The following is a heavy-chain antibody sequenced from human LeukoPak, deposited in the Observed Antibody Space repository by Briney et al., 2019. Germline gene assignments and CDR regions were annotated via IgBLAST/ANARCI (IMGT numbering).Heavy chain of an antibody. Sequence: PSKTLSLTCTVSGGSISSDYWSWVRQPAGKGLEWIGRIYTSGSTNYNPSLKSRVTMSVDTSKNQFSLKLSSVTAADTAVYYCARWRVAGMGNWFDPWGQGTLVTVSS. CDR2: IYTSGST. J-gene: IGHJ5*02. D-gene: IGHD2-15*01. CDR1: GGSISSDY. CDR3: ARWRVAGMGNWFDP. V-gene: IGHV4-4*07.